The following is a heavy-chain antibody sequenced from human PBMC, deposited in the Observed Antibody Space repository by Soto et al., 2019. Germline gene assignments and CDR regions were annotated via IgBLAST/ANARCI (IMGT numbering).Heavy chain of an antibody. V-gene: IGHV4-4*02. CDR1: GGSISSSNW. CDR3: ARVAVDGTRVDF. Sequence: QVQLQESGPGLVKPSGTLSLTCAVSGGSISSSNWWSWVRQPPGKGLEWIGEIYHSGSTNYNPSLMSRVTISVDKSKNQFSLRLSSVTAADTVVYYCARVAVDGTRVDFWVQGILVTVSS. J-gene: IGHJ4*02. CDR2: IYHSGST. D-gene: IGHD6-19*01.